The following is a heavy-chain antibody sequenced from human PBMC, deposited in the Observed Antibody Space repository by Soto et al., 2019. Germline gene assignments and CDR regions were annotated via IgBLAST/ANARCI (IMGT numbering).Heavy chain of an antibody. CDR3: ARQVRAARVNLDY. J-gene: IGHJ4*02. Sequence: HPGGSLRLSCAASGFTFSSYWMSWVRQAPGKGLEWVANIKQDGSEKYYVDSVKGRFTISRDNAKNSLYLQMNSLRAEDTAVYYCARQVRAARVNLDYWGQGTLVTVSS. CDR1: GFTFSSYW. V-gene: IGHV3-7*01. CDR2: IKQDGSEK. D-gene: IGHD6-6*01.